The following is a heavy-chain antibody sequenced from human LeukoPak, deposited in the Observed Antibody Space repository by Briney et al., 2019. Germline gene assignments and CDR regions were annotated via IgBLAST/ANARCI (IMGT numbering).Heavy chain of an antibody. CDR3: AKGLFSAYDKYLDS. CDR1: GFAFESFT. V-gene: IGHV3-21*04. Sequence: NPGGSLRLSCAGSGFAFESFTMTWVRQAPGKGLEWVSLISDTGRDINYADSVRGRFTISRDNTKNSLFLQMDSLRVEDTAIYYCAKGLFSAYDKYLDSWGQGTLVTVSS. CDR2: ISDTGRDI. J-gene: IGHJ4*02. D-gene: IGHD5-12*01.